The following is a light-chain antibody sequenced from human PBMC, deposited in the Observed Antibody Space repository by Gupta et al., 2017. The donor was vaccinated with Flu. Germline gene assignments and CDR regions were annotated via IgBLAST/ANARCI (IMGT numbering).Light chain of an antibody. J-gene: IGKJ2*01. V-gene: IGKV3-20*01. CDR1: ASIDRNF. Sequence: GILLLAPGERVTLSFRAGASIDRNFSVWYHQKPGQAPRVLIYGTSIRATGIPDRISGGASATDLTLTINMRDPEDSGFFYCHQYKTSRNTFGQGTKVEMK. CDR3: HQYKTSRNT. CDR2: GTS.